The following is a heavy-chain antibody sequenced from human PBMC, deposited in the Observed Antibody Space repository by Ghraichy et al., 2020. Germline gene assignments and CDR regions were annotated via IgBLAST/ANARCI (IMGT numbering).Heavy chain of an antibody. J-gene: IGHJ3*02. V-gene: IGHV3-53*01. CDR3: ASPEGYDFPLI. Sequence: RGSLRLSCAASGFTVSSNYMSWVRQAPGKGLEWVSVIYSGGSTYYADSVKGRFTISRDNSKNTLYLQMNSLRAEDTAVYYCASPEGYDFPLIWGQGTMVTVSS. CDR1: GFTVSSNY. CDR2: IYSGGST. D-gene: IGHD5-12*01.